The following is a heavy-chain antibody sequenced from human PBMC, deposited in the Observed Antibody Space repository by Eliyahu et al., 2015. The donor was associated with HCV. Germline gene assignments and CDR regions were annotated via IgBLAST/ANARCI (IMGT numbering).Heavy chain of an antibody. CDR3: ARSSRKEXDFWSGYSPSXXYYMDV. D-gene: IGHD3-3*01. V-gene: IGHV3-21*01. Sequence: GSSISSSSSYIYYADSVKGRFTISRDNAKNSLYLQMNSLRAEDTAVYYCARSSRKEXDFWSGYSPSXXYYMDVWGKGTTVTVSS. CDR2: ISSSSSYI. J-gene: IGHJ6*03.